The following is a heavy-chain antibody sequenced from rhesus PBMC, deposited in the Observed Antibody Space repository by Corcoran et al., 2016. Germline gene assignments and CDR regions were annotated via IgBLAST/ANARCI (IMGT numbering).Heavy chain of an antibody. V-gene: IGHV4-73*01. CDR2: IYVNSAST. D-gene: IGHD3-16*01. CDR1: VCSIIRSSS. Sequence: VKLQQWGDGLVKPSAPLSLPCPVFVCSIIRSSSCSCTPLPPGMRLEWIGYIYVNSASTNYNTSLKNRVTISKDTSKNQFSLKLSSVTAADTAVYYCARYDSGSYYYRFDYWGQGVLVTVSS. CDR3: ARYDSGSYYYRFDY. J-gene: IGHJ4*01.